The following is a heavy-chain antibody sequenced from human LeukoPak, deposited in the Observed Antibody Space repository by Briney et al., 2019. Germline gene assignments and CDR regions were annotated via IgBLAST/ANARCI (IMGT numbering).Heavy chain of an antibody. CDR1: GGSISSGGYY. Sequence: SETLSLTCTVSGGSISSGGYYWSWIRQPPGKGLEWIGSIYSTGSTYFNPSLKSRVTISVDTSKNQFSLKLSSVTAADTAVYYCASIDILTGYYSLDYWGQGTLVTVSS. D-gene: IGHD3-9*01. J-gene: IGHJ4*02. CDR2: IYSTGST. CDR3: ASIDILTGYYSLDY. V-gene: IGHV4-39*07.